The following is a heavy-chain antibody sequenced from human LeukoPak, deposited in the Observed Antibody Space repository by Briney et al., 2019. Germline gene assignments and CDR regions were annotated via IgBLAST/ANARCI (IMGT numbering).Heavy chain of an antibody. Sequence: PGGSLRLSCTASGFTFGDYAMSWVRQAPGKGLEWVSAISGSGGSTYYADSVKGRFTISRDNSKNTLYLQMNSLRAEDTAVYYCARGPDAYWTYYFDYWGQGTLVTVSS. D-gene: IGHD3/OR15-3a*01. J-gene: IGHJ4*02. V-gene: IGHV3-23*01. CDR3: ARGPDAYWTYYFDY. CDR2: ISGSGGST. CDR1: GFTFGDYA.